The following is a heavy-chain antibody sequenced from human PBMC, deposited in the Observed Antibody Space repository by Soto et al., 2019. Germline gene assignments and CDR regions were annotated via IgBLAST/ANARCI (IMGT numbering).Heavy chain of an antibody. J-gene: IGHJ5*01. V-gene: IGHV1-69*08. CDR2: VIAISGAP. CDR3: AREELPPVVRGDS. CDR1: GGLFTSFS. D-gene: IGHD3-10*01. Sequence: VHLVQSGAEVKPPGSSVTVSCKASGGLFTSFSISWLRQAPGQGLEWMGRVIAISGAPTYAQRFQDRVTIPAAKSTNTSFRELTSLTSDDTAGYYCAREELPPVVRGDSWGHGNLVNVS.